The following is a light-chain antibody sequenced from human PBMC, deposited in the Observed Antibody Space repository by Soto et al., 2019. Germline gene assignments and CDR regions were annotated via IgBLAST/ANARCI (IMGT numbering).Light chain of an antibody. CDR1: QSVSSSY. V-gene: IGKV3-20*01. CDR2: GAS. J-gene: IGKJ3*01. Sequence: EIVLTQSPGTLSLSPGERATLSCRASQSVSSSYLAWYQQKPGQAPRLLIYGASSRATGIPDRFSGSGSGTASTLSISRLEPEDFAVYYWQQYGSSPRFTFVPGTKVDIK. CDR3: QQYGSSPRFT.